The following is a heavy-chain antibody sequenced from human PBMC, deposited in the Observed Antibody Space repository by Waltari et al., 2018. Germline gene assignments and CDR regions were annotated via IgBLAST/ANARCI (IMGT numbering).Heavy chain of an antibody. J-gene: IGHJ1*01. D-gene: IGHD2-2*01. CDR2: ISWSDDKT. Sequence: EVRLVQSGGDLVQPGGSLRLSCAVPGFPLTRYSMIWVRQTPERGLEWVSYISWSDDKTEYADSVRGRFTISRDIARNSVSLQMKNLKVEDTAMYYCARELGGSAAGTDHWGQGSMVFVSS. CDR3: ARELGGSAAGTDH. V-gene: IGHV3-48*01. CDR1: GFPLTRYS.